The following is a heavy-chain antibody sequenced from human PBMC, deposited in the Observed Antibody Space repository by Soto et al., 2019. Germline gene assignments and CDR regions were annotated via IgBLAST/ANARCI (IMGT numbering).Heavy chain of an antibody. J-gene: IGHJ5*02. Sequence: ASVKVSCKASGYTFTSYGISWVRQAPGQGLEWMGWISAYNGNTNYAQKLQGRVTMTTDTSTSTAYMELRSLRSDDTAVYYCARDEEQLARGWFDPWGQGTLVTVPS. CDR3: ARDEEQLARGWFDP. CDR2: ISAYNGNT. V-gene: IGHV1-18*04. CDR1: GYTFTSYG. D-gene: IGHD6-13*01.